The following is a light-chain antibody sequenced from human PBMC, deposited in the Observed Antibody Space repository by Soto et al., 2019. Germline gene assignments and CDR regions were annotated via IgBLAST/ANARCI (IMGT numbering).Light chain of an antibody. V-gene: IGKV3-15*01. CDR3: QHYGYPQRT. CDR1: QSVSSN. Sequence: EIVMTQSPATLSVSPGERATLSCRASQSVSSNLAWYQQKPGQAPRLLIYGASTRATGIPARFSGSGSGTEFTLTISRLEPEDSAVYFCQHYGYPQRTFGQGTKVDIK. CDR2: GAS. J-gene: IGKJ1*01.